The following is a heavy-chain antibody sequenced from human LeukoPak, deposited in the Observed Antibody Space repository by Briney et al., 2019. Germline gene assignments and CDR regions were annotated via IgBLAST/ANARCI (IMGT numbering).Heavy chain of an antibody. CDR1: GFTFSSYG. CDR2: ISGSGGST. CDR3: AGSITMVRGVIIADFDY. J-gene: IGHJ4*02. V-gene: IGHV3-23*01. D-gene: IGHD3-10*01. Sequence: GGSLRLSCAASGFTFSSYGMSWVRQAPGKGLEWVSAISGSGGSTYYADSVKGRFTISRDNSKNTLYLQMNSLRAEDTAVYYCAGSITMVRGVIIADFDYWAREPWSPSPQ.